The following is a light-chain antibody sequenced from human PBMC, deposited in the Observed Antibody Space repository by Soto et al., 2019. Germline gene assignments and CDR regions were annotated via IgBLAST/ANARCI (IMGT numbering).Light chain of an antibody. CDR1: SSDVGAYNY. Sequence: QSVLTQPASVSGSPGQSITISCTGSSSDVGAYNYVSWYQHHPDKAPKLVIYDVTNRPSGVSNRFSDSKSGNTASLTIFGLQAEDEADYYCNSYTSSTTPYVFGTGTKVTVL. J-gene: IGLJ1*01. CDR2: DVT. CDR3: NSYTSSTTPYV. V-gene: IGLV2-14*03.